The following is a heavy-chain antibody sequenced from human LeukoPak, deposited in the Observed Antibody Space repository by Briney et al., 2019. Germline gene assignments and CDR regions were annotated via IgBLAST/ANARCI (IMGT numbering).Heavy chain of an antibody. V-gene: IGHV3-21*01. J-gene: IGHJ4*02. CDR2: ISSSSSYI. Sequence: GGSLRLSCAASGFTFSSYWMSWVRQAPGKGLEWVSSISSSSSYIYYVDSVKGRFTISRDNAKNSLYLQMNSLRAEDTAVYYCARAEGYSGYDFDYWGQGTLVTVSS. CDR3: ARAEGYSGYDFDY. D-gene: IGHD5-12*01. CDR1: GFTFSSYW.